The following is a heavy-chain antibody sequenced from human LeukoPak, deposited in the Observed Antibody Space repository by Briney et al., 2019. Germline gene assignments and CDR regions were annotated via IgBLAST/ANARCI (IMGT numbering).Heavy chain of an antibody. Sequence: SETLSLTCAVYGGSFSGYYWSWIRQPPGKGLEWIGEINHSGSTNYNPSLKSRVTISVDTSKNQFSLKLSSVTAADTAVYYCARNRFPGHLDYWGQGTLVTVSS. J-gene: IGHJ4*02. CDR3: ARNRFPGHLDY. CDR2: INHSGST. V-gene: IGHV4-34*01. CDR1: GGSFSGYY.